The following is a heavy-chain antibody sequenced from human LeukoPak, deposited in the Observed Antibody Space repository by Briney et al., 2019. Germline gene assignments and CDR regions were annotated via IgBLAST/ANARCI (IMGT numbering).Heavy chain of an antibody. CDR2: IWCDGSYL. D-gene: IGHD3-3*01. CDR3: AKDLKQYYDFWNGYYVNAFDI. Sequence: PGGSLRLSCAASGFTFSSYGMHWVRQAPGKGLEWVAVIWCDGSYLYYADSVKGRFTISRDNSKNTLYLQMNSLRAEDTAVYYCAKDLKQYYDFWNGYYVNAFDIWSQGTMVTVSS. CDR1: GFTFSSYG. J-gene: IGHJ3*02. V-gene: IGHV3-33*06.